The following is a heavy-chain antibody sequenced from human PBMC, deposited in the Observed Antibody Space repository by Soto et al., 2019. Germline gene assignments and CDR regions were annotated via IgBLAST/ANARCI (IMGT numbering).Heavy chain of an antibody. CDR2: ISHSGST. V-gene: IGHV4-4*02. CDR3: AAPHFRIGPRTQKRLDY. CDR1: GDCINSSHW. J-gene: IGHJ4*02. Sequence: SETLSLTCAVSGDCINSSHWWNWVRQPPGKGLEWIGQISHSGSTNYNPSLTTRVTISVDKSKNHFSLKVTSVTAADTAVYYCAAPHFRIGPRTQKRLDYWGQSILVTL. D-gene: IGHD3-3*02.